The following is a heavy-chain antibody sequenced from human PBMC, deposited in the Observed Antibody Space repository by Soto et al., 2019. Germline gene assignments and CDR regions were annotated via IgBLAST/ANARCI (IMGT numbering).Heavy chain of an antibody. V-gene: IGHV3-49*03. D-gene: IGHD3-3*01. CDR3: TRAMNTYYDFPFDWFDP. Sequence: GGSLRLSCTASGFTFGDYAMSWFRQAPGKGLEWVGFIRSKAYGGTTEYAASVKGRFTISRDDSKSIAYLQMNSLKTEDTAVYYCTRAMNTYYDFPFDWFDPWGQGTLVTVSS. J-gene: IGHJ5*02. CDR2: IRSKAYGGTT. CDR1: GFTFGDYA.